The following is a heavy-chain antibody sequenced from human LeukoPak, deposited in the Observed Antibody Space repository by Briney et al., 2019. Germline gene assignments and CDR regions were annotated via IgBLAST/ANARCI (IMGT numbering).Heavy chain of an antibody. D-gene: IGHD6-13*01. Sequence: ASVKVSCKASGYTFTTYGVTWVRQAPRQGLEWMGWISAYDGDTMYAQKFQGRIAMTTDTSTSTANMELRSLRSDDTAVYYCARDHSSSCQLLDYWGQGTLVIISS. V-gene: IGHV1-18*01. CDR1: GYTFTTYG. CDR2: ISAYDGDT. J-gene: IGHJ4*02. CDR3: ARDHSSSCQLLDY.